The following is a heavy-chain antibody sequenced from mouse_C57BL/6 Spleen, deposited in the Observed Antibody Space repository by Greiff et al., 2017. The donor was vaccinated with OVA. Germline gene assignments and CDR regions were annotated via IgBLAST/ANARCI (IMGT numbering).Heavy chain of an antibody. V-gene: IGHV1-52*01. CDR2: IDPSDSET. Sequence: QVQLQQPGAELVRPGSSVKLSCKASGYTFTGYWMHWVKQRPIQGLEWIGNIDPSDSETHYNQKFKDKATLTVDKSSSTAYMQLSSLTSEDSAVYYCARSGTGYFDVWGTGTTVTVSS. D-gene: IGHD3-3*01. CDR3: ARSGTGYFDV. CDR1: GYTFTGYW. J-gene: IGHJ1*03.